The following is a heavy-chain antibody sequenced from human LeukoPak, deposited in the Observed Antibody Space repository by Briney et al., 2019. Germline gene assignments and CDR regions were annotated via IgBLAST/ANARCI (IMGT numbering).Heavy chain of an antibody. CDR3: AKDQYCSGGSRYSSG. J-gene: IGHJ4*02. CDR1: GFTFSTYA. V-gene: IGHV3-23*01. D-gene: IGHD2-15*01. Sequence: TGGSLRLSCAASGFTFSTYAMTWVRQAPGKGLEWVSVISGSGGSTYHADSVKGRFTISRDNSKNTLYLQMNSLRAEDTAVYYCAKDQYCSGGSRYSSGWGQGTLVTVSS. CDR2: ISGSGGST.